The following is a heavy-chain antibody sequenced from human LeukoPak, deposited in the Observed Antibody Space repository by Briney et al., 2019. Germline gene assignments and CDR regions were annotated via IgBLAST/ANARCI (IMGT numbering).Heavy chain of an antibody. V-gene: IGHV4-30-4*01. D-gene: IGHD1-1*01. J-gene: IGHJ5*02. CDR2: IYYSGST. CDR3: ARGGKGSWFDP. CDR1: GGSISSGDYY. Sequence: SETLSLTCTVSGGSISSGDYYWSWIRQPPGKDLEWIGYIYYSGSTYYNPSLKSRVTISVDTSKNQFSLKLSSVTAADTAVYYCARGGKGSWFDPWGQGTLVTVSS.